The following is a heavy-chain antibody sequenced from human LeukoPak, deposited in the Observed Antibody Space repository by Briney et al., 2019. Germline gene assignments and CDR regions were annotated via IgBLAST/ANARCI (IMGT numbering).Heavy chain of an antibody. J-gene: IGHJ4*02. CDR2: IKQDGSEK. CDR3: ARDEGYGSMRCFDY. Sequence: GGSLRLSCAASGFTFSSYWMSWVRQAPGKGLEWVANIKQDGSEKYYVDSVKGRFTISRDNAKNSLYLQMNSLRAEDTAVYYCARDEGYGSMRCFDYWGQGTLVTVSS. V-gene: IGHV3-7*01. CDR1: GFTFSSYW. D-gene: IGHD6-13*01.